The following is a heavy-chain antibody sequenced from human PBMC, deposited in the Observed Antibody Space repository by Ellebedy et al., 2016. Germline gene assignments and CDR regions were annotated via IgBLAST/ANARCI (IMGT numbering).Heavy chain of an antibody. D-gene: IGHD1-26*01. V-gene: IGHV4-39*01. J-gene: IGHJ4*02. CDR2: MYYDGNI. CDR1: GGSISSRSYH. CDR3: ARRVGATPPDF. Sequence: SETLSLXXTVSGGSISSRSYHWGWIRQSPGKGLERIGSMYYDGNIYYNPSLKSRVTISVDTSKNQFSLNLTSVTAADTAVYYCARRVGATPPDFWGQGTLVTVSS.